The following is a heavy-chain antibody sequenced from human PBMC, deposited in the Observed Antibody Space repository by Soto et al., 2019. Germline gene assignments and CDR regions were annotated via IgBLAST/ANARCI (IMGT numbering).Heavy chain of an antibody. J-gene: IGHJ6*02. Sequence: GGSLRLSCAASGFTFSTYWMSWVRQAPGKGLEWVANIKEDGSEKYYVDSVEGRFTISRDNAKNSLYLQMTSLSAEDTALYYCARGWGYFDSSGFPYLYAMDVWGQGTTVTVSS. V-gene: IGHV3-7*01. D-gene: IGHD3-22*01. CDR1: GFTFSTYW. CDR3: ARGWGYFDSSGFPYLYAMDV. CDR2: IKEDGSEK.